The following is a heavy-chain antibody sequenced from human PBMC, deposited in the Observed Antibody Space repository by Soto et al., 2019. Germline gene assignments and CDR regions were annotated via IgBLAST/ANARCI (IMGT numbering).Heavy chain of an antibody. Sequence: QVQLVESGGGAVQAGRSLRLSCAASGFSFSSYSLDWVRQAPGKGLEWVAAIWYDGSKTLYAESVKGRFTISRDNSQKTMCLQIYSLRAEDTAVYYCARDGSMHAFDIWGQGTMVTVSS. CDR1: GFSFSSYS. CDR3: ARDGSMHAFDI. V-gene: IGHV3-33*01. J-gene: IGHJ3*02. CDR2: IWYDGSKT. D-gene: IGHD2-8*01.